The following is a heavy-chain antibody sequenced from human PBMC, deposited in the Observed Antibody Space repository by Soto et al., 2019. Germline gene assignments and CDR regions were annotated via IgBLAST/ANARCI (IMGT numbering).Heavy chain of an antibody. CDR2: IIPIFGTA. D-gene: IGHD2-15*01. CDR1: GVTFSSYA. CDR3: ARVSPYGGSVD. V-gene: IGHV1-69*13. J-gene: IGHJ4*02. Sequence: SVKVSCKASGVTFSSYAISWVRQAPLQVLEWMGGIIPIFGTANYAQKFQGRVTITADESTSTAYMELSSLRSEDTAVYYCARVSPYGGSVDWGQGTMVTVSS.